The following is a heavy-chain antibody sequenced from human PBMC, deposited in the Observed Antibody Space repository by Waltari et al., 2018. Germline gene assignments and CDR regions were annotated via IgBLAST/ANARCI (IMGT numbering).Heavy chain of an antibody. J-gene: IGHJ4*02. CDR2: AFHGGTT. Sequence: QLHLQQSGPGLVKPSETLSLTCRFSCYSIRPSRYYWGWTRQPPGKGLEWIGSAFHGGTTHYNPSLKSRVTISIDTSRNQFSLTLSSVTAADTAVFYCAGGYSSGWYAYWGQGTQVTVPS. D-gene: IGHD6-19*01. CDR3: AGGYSSGWYAY. CDR1: CYSIRPSRYY. V-gene: IGHV4-39*01.